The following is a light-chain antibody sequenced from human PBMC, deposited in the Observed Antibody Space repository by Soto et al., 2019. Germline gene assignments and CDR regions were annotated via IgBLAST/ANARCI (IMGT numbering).Light chain of an antibody. V-gene: IGKV3-15*01. CDR1: QNIRRS. J-gene: IGKJ1*01. CDR3: RQRYNTPRT. CDR2: DAS. Sequence: MTHSPASLSASPWDRVTLPLRASQNIRRSLAWYQQKPGEEPPLLIYDASTRGTSITPRFCGGGSGTEFTLTISSLQPEDFATYYCRQRYNTPRTFGQGTKVDIK.